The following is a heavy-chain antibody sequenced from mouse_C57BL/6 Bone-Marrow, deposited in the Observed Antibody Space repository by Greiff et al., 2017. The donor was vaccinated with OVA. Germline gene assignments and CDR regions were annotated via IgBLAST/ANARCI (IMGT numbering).Heavy chain of an antibody. CDR2: ISSGGDYI. D-gene: IGHD2-4*01. V-gene: IGHV5-9-1*02. CDR1: GFTFSSYA. CDR3: TRDSRDYGFPWFAY. J-gene: IGHJ3*01. Sequence: EVQRVESGEGLVKPGGSLKLSCAASGFTFSSYAMSWVRQTPEKRLEWVAYISSGGDYIYYADTVKGRFTISRDNARNTLYLQMSSLKSEDTAMYYCTRDSRDYGFPWFAYWGQGTLVTVSA.